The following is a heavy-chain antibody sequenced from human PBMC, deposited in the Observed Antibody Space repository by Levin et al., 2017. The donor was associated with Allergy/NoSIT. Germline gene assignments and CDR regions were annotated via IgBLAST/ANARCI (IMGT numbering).Heavy chain of an antibody. CDR3: TLNPGMLGTIPLPYDTFDV. CDR1: GFSFTSYW. V-gene: IGHV5-51*01. J-gene: IGHJ3*01. Sequence: KPGGSLRLSCQGSGFSFTSYWIGWARQMPGKGLEWMGIIYPGDSDTRYSPSFQGQVTISADKSISTAYLQWRSLKASDTAMYYCTLNPGMLGTIPLPYDTFDVWGQGTMVTVSS. D-gene: IGHD1-26*01. CDR2: IYPGDSDT.